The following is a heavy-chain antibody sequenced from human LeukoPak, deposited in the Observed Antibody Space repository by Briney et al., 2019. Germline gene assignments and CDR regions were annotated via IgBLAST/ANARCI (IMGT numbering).Heavy chain of an antibody. D-gene: IGHD5-12*01. CDR2: AYYSGST. CDR1: GGSISSSSYY. J-gene: IGHJ5*02. Sequence: PSETLSLTCTVSGGSISSSSYYWGWIRQPPGKGLEWIGSAYYSGSTYHNPSLKSRVTISVDTSKNQFSLKLSSVTAADTAVYYCATGHRVVARGRWFDPWGQGTLVTVSS. V-gene: IGHV4-39*01. CDR3: ATGHRVVARGRWFDP.